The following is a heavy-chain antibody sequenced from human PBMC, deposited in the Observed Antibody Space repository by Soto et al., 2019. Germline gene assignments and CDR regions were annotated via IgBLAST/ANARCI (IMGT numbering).Heavy chain of an antibody. CDR2: ISGSGGST. Sequence: GGSLRLSCAASGFTFSSYAMSWVRQAPGKGLEWVSAISGSGGSTYYADSVKCRFTISRDNSKNTLYLQMTSLRAEDTAVYYCAKVKVFSYYSRMDVWGQGSTVTVSS. CDR3: AKVKVFSYYSRMDV. CDR1: GFTFSSYA. J-gene: IGHJ6*02. V-gene: IGHV3-23*01.